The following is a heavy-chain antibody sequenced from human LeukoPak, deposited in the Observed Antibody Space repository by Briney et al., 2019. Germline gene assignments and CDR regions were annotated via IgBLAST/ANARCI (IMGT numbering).Heavy chain of an antibody. Sequence: GSLRLSCAASGFNFSSYAMSWIRQPPGKGLEWIGYIYYSGSTNYNPSLKSRVTISVDTSKNQFSLKLSSVTAADTAVYYCARGGSTVTTDYWGQGTLVTVSS. CDR1: GFNFSSYA. CDR2: IYYSGST. J-gene: IGHJ4*02. CDR3: ARGGSTVTTDY. V-gene: IGHV4-59*01. D-gene: IGHD4-17*01.